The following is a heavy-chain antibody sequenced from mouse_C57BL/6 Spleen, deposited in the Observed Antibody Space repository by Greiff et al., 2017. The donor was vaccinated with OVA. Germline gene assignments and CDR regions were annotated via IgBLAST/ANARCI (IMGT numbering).Heavy chain of an antibody. Sequence: ESGAELVKPGASVKISCKASGYAFSSYWMNWVKQRPGKGLEWIGQIYPGDGDTNYNGKFKGKATLTADKSSSTAYMQLSSLTSEDSAVYFCARSTTEGYFDVWGTGTTVTVSS. CDR3: ARSTTEGYFDV. J-gene: IGHJ1*03. D-gene: IGHD6-1*01. CDR2: IYPGDGDT. CDR1: GYAFSSYW. V-gene: IGHV1-80*01.